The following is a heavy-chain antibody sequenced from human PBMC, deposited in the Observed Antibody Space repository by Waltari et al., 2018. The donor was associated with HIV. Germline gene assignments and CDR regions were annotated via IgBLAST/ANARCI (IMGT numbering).Heavy chain of an antibody. CDR2: ISSSSSYI. CDR1: GFTFSSYS. J-gene: IGHJ4*02. CDR3: ARSTTSLFNY. Sequence: EVQLVESGGGLVKPGGSLRLSCAASGFTFSSYSMNWVRKAPGKGLEWVSYISSSSSYIYYADSVKGRFTISRDNAKNSLYLQMNSLRAEDTAVYYCARSTTSLFNYWGQGTLVTVSS. D-gene: IGHD4-4*01. V-gene: IGHV3-21*01.